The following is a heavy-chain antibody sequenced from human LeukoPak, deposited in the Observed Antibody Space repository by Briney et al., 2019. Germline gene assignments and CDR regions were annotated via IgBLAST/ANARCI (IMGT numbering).Heavy chain of an antibody. D-gene: IGHD1-26*01. J-gene: IGHJ4*02. CDR1: GGSISSGGYS. V-gene: IGHV4-30-2*01. CDR3: ARGSRQWELPYFDY. Sequence: PSQTLSLTCAVSGGSISSGGYSWSWIRQPPGKGLEWIGYIYHSGSTYYNPSLKSRVTISVDRSKNQFSLKLSSVTAADTAVYYCARGSRQWELPYFDYWAREPWSPSPQ. CDR2: IYHSGST.